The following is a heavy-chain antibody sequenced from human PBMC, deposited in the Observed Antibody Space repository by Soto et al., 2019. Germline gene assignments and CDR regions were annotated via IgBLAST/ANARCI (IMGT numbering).Heavy chain of an antibody. CDR3: ARQWGDYVCDY. Sequence: SEPLSLTCAVSGGSISSGGYSWSWKRQPPGKGLEWIGYIYHSGSTYYNPSLMSRVTISVDTSKNQFSLKLSSVTAADTAVYYCARQWGDYVCDYWGQGTLVTVSS. D-gene: IGHD3-16*01. V-gene: IGHV4-30-2*01. CDR2: IYHSGST. CDR1: GGSISSGGYS. J-gene: IGHJ4*02.